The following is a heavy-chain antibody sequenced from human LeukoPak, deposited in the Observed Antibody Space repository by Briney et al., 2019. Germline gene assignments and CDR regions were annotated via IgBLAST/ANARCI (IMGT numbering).Heavy chain of an antibody. J-gene: IGHJ6*02. Sequence: SETLSLTCTVSGGSISSYYWSWIRQPAGKGLEWIGRIYSSGSTNYNPSLRSRVTLSVDTSKNQFSLKLTSVTAADTAVYYCARHLWDYYYGMDIWGQGTTVTVSS. CDR3: ARHLWDYYYGMDI. D-gene: IGHD2-21*01. V-gene: IGHV4-4*07. CDR2: IYSSGST. CDR1: GGSISSYY.